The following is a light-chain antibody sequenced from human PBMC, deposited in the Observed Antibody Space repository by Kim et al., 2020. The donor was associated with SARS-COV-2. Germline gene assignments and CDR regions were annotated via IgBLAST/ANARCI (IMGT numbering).Light chain of an antibody. CDR2: DAS. V-gene: IGKV3-15*01. J-gene: IGKJ1*01. Sequence: EIVMTQSPATLSVSPGERVTLSCRASQSISTNLGWYQQKPGQAPRLLISDASTRATGIPARFSGSGSGTEFTLTISSLQSEDFAVYCCQQYNDWPCTFGQGTKVEIK. CDR3: QQYNDWPCT. CDR1: QSISTN.